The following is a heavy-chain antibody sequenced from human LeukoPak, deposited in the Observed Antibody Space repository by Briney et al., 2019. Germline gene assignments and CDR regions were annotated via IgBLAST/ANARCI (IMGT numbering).Heavy chain of an antibody. V-gene: IGHV3-23*01. D-gene: IGHD6-19*01. CDR3: TKELHVAVAVADYYYFYMDD. J-gene: IGHJ6*03. CDR2: INGGGNTT. Sequence: GGSLRLSCAASGFAFSSFAMGWVRQSPGKGLEWLSTINGGGNTTSYADSVKGRFTISRDNSKNTLYLHMDSLRPDDTAIYYCTKELHVAVAVADYYYFYMDDWGRGTAVTVSS. CDR1: GFAFSSFA.